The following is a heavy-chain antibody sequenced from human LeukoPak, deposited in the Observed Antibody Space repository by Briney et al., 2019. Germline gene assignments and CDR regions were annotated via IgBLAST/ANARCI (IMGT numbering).Heavy chain of an antibody. V-gene: IGHV4-59*08. J-gene: IGHJ4*02. D-gene: IGHD1-26*01. CDR3: ARHGSWQQGDYYFDY. Sequence: SETLSLTCAVSGDSISSYYWSWIRQTPGKGLEWIGYIYYSGSTNYSPSLKSRVSISLDTSKNQVSLKLSSVTAADTAVYYCARHGSWQQGDYYFDYWGQGTLVTVSS. CDR1: GDSISSYY. CDR2: IYYSGST.